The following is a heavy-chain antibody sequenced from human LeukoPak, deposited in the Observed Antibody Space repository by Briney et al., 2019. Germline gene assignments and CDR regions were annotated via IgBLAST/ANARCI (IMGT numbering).Heavy chain of an antibody. CDR1: GFTFDDYA. J-gene: IGHJ4*02. CDR2: ISWNSGSI. V-gene: IGHV3-9*03. CDR3: AKSVAAAGTEIDY. Sequence: GGSLRLSCAASGFTFDDYAMHWVRQAPGKGLEWVSGISWNSGSIGYADSAKGRFTISRDNAKNSLYLQMNSLRAEDMALYYCAKSVAAAGTEIDYWGQGTLVTVSS. D-gene: IGHD6-13*01.